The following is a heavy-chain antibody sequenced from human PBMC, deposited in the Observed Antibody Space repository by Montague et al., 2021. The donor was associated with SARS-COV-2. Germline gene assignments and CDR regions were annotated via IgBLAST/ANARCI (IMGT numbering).Heavy chain of an antibody. V-gene: IGHV4-38-2*02. CDR2: IYHSGST. D-gene: IGHD4-17*01. Sequence: SETLSLTCTVSGYSISSGYYWGWIRQPPGKGLEWIGSIYHSGSTXYNPSLKSRVTISVDTSKNQFSLKLSSVTAADTAVYYCARDDYAPGDYYYYGMDVWGQGTTVTVSS. CDR3: ARDDYAPGDYYYYGMDV. J-gene: IGHJ6*02. CDR1: GYSISSGYY.